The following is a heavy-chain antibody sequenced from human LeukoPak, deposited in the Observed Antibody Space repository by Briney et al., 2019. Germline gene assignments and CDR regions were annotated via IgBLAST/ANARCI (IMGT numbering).Heavy chain of an antibody. V-gene: IGHV3-21*01. CDR1: GFTFTSSD. Sequence: GGSLRLSCVASGFTFTSSDFNWIRQAPGKGLEWLSTITRSGSNLYYADSVKGRFTTSRDDAKDSVYLQMESLRVEDTAIYYCARNFGSWGQGTLVTVSS. CDR2: ITRSGSNL. J-gene: IGHJ4*02. CDR3: ARNFGS.